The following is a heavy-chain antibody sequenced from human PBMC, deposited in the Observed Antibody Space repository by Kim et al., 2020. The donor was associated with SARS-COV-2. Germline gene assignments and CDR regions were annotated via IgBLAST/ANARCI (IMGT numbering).Heavy chain of an antibody. V-gene: IGHV3-30*18. CDR1: GFTFSTFA. Sequence: GGSLRLSCAASGFTFSTFAMHWVRQAPGKGLEWVAVVSYDGSNKNYADSVKGRFTISRDNSKNTLFLQMNSMRVEDTAVYYCVKGGLSYFDWLRGLGLWGQGTLVTVS. CDR2: VSYDGSNK. CDR3: VKGGLSYFDWLRGLGL. D-gene: IGHD3-9*01. J-gene: IGHJ1*01.